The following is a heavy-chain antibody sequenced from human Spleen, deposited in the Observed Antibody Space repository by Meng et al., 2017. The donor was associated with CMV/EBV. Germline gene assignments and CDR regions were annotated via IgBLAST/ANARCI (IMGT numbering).Heavy chain of an antibody. CDR2: ISHDGTNK. V-gene: IGHV3-30-3*01. D-gene: IGHD2-2*01. Sequence: GGSLRLSCAASGFTFSGYAMYWVRQAPGKGLEWVAYISHDGTNKYCADSVKGRFTISRDNSKNTMYLQMNSLRAEDTAVFYCARSPGPPGPLDIWGQGTMVTVSS. J-gene: IGHJ3*02. CDR3: ARSPGPPGPLDI. CDR1: GFTFSGYA.